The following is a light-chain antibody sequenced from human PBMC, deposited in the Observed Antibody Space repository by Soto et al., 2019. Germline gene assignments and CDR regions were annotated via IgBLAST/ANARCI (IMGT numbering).Light chain of an antibody. CDR3: QAWDSSTAYV. V-gene: IGLV3-1*01. CDR1: KLGDKY. CDR2: QDS. Sequence: SYELTQPPSVSVSPGQTASITCSGDKLGDKYACWYQQKPGQSPVLVIYQDSKRPSGIPERFSGSNSGNTATLTISGTQAMDEADYYCQAWDSSTAYVFRGGTKLTVL. J-gene: IGLJ2*01.